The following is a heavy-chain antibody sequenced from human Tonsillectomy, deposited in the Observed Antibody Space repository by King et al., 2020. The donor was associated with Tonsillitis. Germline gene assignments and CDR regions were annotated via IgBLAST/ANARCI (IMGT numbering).Heavy chain of an antibody. J-gene: IGHJ5*02. CDR2: ISAYHGNT. CDR3: ARLSIAAAAIDWFDP. D-gene: IGHD6-13*01. CDR1: GYMFSSYG. V-gene: IGHV1-18*01. Sequence: VQLVQSGAEVKKPGASVKVSCKASGYMFSSYGISWVRQAPGQGLEWMGWISAYHGNTNYAQKLQGRVTMTTDTSTSTAYMELRSLRSDDTAVYYCARLSIAAAAIDWFDPWGQGTLVTVSS.